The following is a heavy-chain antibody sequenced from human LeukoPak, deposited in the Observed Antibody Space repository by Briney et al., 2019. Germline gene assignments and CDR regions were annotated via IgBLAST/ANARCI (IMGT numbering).Heavy chain of an antibody. CDR2: IIPILGIA. CDR3: AREIPIAVAGPLDY. CDR1: GGTFSSYA. J-gene: IGHJ4*02. D-gene: IGHD6-19*01. V-gene: IGHV1-69*04. Sequence: SVKVSCKASGGTFSSYAISWVRQAPGQGLEWMGRIIPILGIADYAQKFQGRVTITADKSTSTAYMELSSLRSEDTAVYYCAREIPIAVAGPLDYWGQGTLVTVSS.